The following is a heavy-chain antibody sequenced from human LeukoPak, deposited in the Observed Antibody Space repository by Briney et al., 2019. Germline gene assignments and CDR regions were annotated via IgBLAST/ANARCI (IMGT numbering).Heavy chain of an antibody. CDR3: ASTNYYDSSAS. J-gene: IGHJ5*02. Sequence: PSETLSLTCAVYGGSFSGYYWCWIRQPPGKGLEWIGEINHSGSTNYNPSLKSRVTISVDTSKNQFSLKLSSVTAADTAVYYCASTNYYDSSASWGQGTLVTVSS. CDR2: INHSGST. D-gene: IGHD3-22*01. CDR1: GGSFSGYY. V-gene: IGHV4-34*01.